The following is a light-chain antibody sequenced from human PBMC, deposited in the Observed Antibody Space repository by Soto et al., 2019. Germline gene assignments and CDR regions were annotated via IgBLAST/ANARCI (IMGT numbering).Light chain of an antibody. CDR1: SSDVGGYNY. CDR3: RSYTTGSTLRV. V-gene: IGLV2-14*01. J-gene: IGLJ3*02. Sequence: QSALTQPASVSGSPGQSITISCTGTSSDVGGYNYVSWYQQHPGKAPKLMIYEVSNRPSGVSNRFSGSKSGTTASLTISGRQAEDEADYYCRSYTTGSTLRVFGGGTELTVL. CDR2: EVS.